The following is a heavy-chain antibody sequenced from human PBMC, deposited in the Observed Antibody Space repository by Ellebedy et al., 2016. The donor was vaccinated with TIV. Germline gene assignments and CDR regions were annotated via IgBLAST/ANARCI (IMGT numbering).Heavy chain of an antibody. CDR3: ARQFTSGLTLPGH. CDR2: IYPVDSDT. D-gene: IGHD6-19*01. CDR1: GYSFTDYW. Sequence: GESLKISCSISGYSFTDYWIGWVRQMPGKGLEWMGIIYPVDSDTRYSPSFQGQVTISADKSTNTAYLQWNSLKASDSAMYFCARQFTSGLTLPGHWGQGTLVTVSS. V-gene: IGHV5-51*01. J-gene: IGHJ4*02.